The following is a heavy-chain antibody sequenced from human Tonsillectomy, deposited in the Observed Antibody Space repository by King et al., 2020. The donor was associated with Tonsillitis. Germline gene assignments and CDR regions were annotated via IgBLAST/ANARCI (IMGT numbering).Heavy chain of an antibody. CDR1: GYTFTGYY. J-gene: IGHJ5*02. V-gene: IGHV1-2*02. Sequence: QLVQSGAEVKKPGASVKVSCKASGYTFTGYYLHWVRQAPGQGLEWMGWINPNSGGTNYAQKFQGRVTMTRDTSIPTAYMELSRLRSDDTAVYYWARGGDIVVVVVAMGWFDPWGQGTQVTVSS. CDR2: INPNSGGT. D-gene: IGHD2-15*01. CDR3: ARGGDIVVVVVAMGWFDP.